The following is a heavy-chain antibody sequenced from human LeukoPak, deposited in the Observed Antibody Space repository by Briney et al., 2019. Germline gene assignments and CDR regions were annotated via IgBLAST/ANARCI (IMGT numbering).Heavy chain of an antibody. CDR2: IKSKTDGGTT. D-gene: IGHD3-3*01. V-gene: IGHV3-15*01. J-gene: IGHJ3*02. CDR1: GFTFSNAW. Sequence: GGSLRLSCAASGFTFSNAWMSWVRQAPGKGLEWVGRIKSKTDGGTTDYAAPVKGRFTISRDDSKNTLYLQMNSLKTEDTAVYYCTPFSQDYDFWSETFAFDIWGQGTMVTVSS. CDR3: TPFSQDYDFWSETFAFDI.